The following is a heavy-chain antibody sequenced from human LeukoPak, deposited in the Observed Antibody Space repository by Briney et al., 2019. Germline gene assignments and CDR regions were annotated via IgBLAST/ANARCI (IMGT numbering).Heavy chain of an antibody. V-gene: IGHV3-30*02. CDR1: GFTISSYG. Sequence: PGGSLRLSCAASGFTISSYGMHWLRQAPGKGLEWVTFIRYDGSDKYYADSVKGRFTISRDNSKNTLYLQMNSLRAEDMAVYYCAKRISPVQWYYMDVWGKGTTVTVSS. CDR3: AKRISPVQWYYMDV. D-gene: IGHD1-26*01. CDR2: IRYDGSDK. J-gene: IGHJ6*03.